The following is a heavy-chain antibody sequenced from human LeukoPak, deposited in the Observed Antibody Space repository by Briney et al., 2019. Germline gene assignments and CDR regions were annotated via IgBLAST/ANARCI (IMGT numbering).Heavy chain of an antibody. CDR2: TWYDGSDK. CDR3: ARDRTNGGNHRNDAFDI. J-gene: IGHJ3*02. D-gene: IGHD1-14*01. Sequence: PGGSLRLSCAASGFTLSSYGMHWVRQAPGKGLEWVAVTWYDGSDKYYADSVKGRFTISRDNSKNTLYLQMNSMRAEDTAVYYCARDRTNGGNHRNDAFDIWGQGTMVTVSS. CDR1: GFTLSSYG. V-gene: IGHV3-33*01.